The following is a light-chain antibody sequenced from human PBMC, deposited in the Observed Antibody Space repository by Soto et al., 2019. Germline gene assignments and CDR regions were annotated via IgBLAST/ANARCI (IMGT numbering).Light chain of an antibody. Sequence: QSVLTQPASVSGSPGQSITISCTGTNSDIGGYNYVSWYQQHPGKAPKLMVYEVTNRPSGISNRFSGSKSANTASLTISGLQAEDEAVYYCSSYTSTTTGVVFGGGTKLTVL. J-gene: IGLJ2*01. CDR3: SSYTSTTTGVV. V-gene: IGLV2-14*03. CDR1: NSDIGGYNY. CDR2: EVT.